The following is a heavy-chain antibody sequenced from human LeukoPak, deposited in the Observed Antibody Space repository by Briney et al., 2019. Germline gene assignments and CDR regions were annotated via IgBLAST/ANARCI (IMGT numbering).Heavy chain of an antibody. J-gene: IGHJ4*02. CDR1: GFTFSSYA. CDR2: ISGSGGST. Sequence: GWSLRLSCAASGFTFSSYAMSWVRQAPGKGLEWVSAISGSGGSTYYADSVKGRFTISRDNSKNTLYLQMNSLRAEDTAVYYCAKDRYDSSGYSYFDYWGQGTLVTVSS. V-gene: IGHV3-23*01. D-gene: IGHD3-22*01. CDR3: AKDRYDSSGYSYFDY.